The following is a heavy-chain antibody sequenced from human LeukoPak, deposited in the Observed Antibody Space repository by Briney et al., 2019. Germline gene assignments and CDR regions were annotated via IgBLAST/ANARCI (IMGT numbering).Heavy chain of an antibody. CDR3: ARAMGAVVPAAIGY. D-gene: IGHD2-2*02. V-gene: IGHV4-39*01. CDR1: GGSISSSSYY. J-gene: IGHJ4*02. Sequence: SETLSLTCTVSGGSISSSSYYWGWIRQPPGKGLEWIGSIYYSGSTYYNPSLESRVTISVDTSKNQFSLKLSSVTAADTAVCYCARAMGAVVPAAIGYWGQGTLVTVSS. CDR2: IYYSGST.